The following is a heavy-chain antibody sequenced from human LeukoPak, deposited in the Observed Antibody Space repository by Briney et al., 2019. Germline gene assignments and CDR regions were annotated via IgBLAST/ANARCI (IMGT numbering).Heavy chain of an antibody. V-gene: IGHV3-30*02. D-gene: IGHD5-24*01. CDR1: GFTFSSYA. J-gene: IGHJ4*02. Sequence: GGSLRLSCAASGFTFSSYAMHWVRQAPGKGLEWVAFIRYDGSNKYYADSVKGRFTISRDNSKNTLYLQMNSLRAEDTAVYYCAKDTTLGDGYNSWSFDYWGQGTLVTVSS. CDR3: AKDTTLGDGYNSWSFDY. CDR2: IRYDGSNK.